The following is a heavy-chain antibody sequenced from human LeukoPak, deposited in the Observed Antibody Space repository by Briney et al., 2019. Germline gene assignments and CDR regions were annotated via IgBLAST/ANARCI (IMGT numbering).Heavy chain of an antibody. CDR2: IYSGGST. D-gene: IGHD2-15*01. CDR1: EFSVGSNY. V-gene: IGHV3-66*01. CDR3: AKSADIVVVVAAIGVFDI. Sequence: GGSLRLSCAASEFSVGSNYMTWVRQAPGKGLEWVSLIYSGGSTYYADSVKGRFTISRDNSKNTLYLQMNSLRAEDTAVYYCAKSADIVVVVAAIGVFDIWGQGTMVTVSS. J-gene: IGHJ3*02.